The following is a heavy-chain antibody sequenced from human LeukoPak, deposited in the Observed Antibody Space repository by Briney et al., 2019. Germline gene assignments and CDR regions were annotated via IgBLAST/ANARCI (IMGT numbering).Heavy chain of an antibody. CDR1: GFTFSSYG. CDR2: IRYDGSNK. D-gene: IGHD5-18*01. CDR3: ARGYSYGDAFDI. V-gene: IGHV3-33*01. Sequence: PGRSLRLSCAASGFTFSSYGMHWVRQAPGKGLEWVAVIRYDGSNKYYADSVKGRFTISRDNSKNTLYLQMNSLRAEDTAVYYCARGYSYGDAFDIWGQGTMVTVSS. J-gene: IGHJ3*02.